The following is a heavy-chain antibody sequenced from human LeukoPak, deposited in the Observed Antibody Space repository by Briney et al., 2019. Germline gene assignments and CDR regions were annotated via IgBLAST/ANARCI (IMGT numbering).Heavy chain of an antibody. V-gene: IGHV4-59*01. CDR3: ARDVDECSSSSGNWFDP. CDR1: GGSISSYY. CDR2: IYYSGST. J-gene: IGHJ5*02. D-gene: IGHD6-6*01. Sequence: PSETLSLTCTVSGGSISSYYWSWIRQPPGKGLEWIGYIYYSGSTNYNPSLKSRVTISVDTSKNQFSLKLSSVTAADTAVYYCARDVDECSSSSGNWFDPWGQGTLVTVSS.